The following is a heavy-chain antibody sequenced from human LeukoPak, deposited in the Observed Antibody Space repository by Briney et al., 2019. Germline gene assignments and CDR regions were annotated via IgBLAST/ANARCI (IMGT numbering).Heavy chain of an antibody. Sequence: RTGGSLRLSCAASGFTFSSYAMHWDRQAPGKGLEWVAVISYDGSNKYYADSMKGRFTISRDNSKNTLYLQMNSLRAEDTAVYYCARTLVVVMYYGMDVWGQGTTVTVSS. CDR1: GFTFSSYA. CDR3: ARTLVVVMYYGMDV. J-gene: IGHJ6*02. V-gene: IGHV3-30-3*01. CDR2: ISYDGSNK. D-gene: IGHD3-22*01.